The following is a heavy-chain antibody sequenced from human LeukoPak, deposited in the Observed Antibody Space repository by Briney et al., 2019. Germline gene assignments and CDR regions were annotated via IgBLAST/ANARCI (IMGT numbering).Heavy chain of an antibody. CDR1: KFTFRDYY. D-gene: IGHD3-22*01. J-gene: IGHJ4*02. CDR3: ARLDSGYLPDS. Sequence: GGSLRLSCVDSKFTFRDYYMSWIRQAPGKGLEWVSYISGDGTYTNYADSVKGRFTISRDNAKNSLFLQMNSLRAEDTAVYYCARLDSGYLPDSWDQGTLVTVSS. CDR2: ISGDGTYT. V-gene: IGHV3-11*03.